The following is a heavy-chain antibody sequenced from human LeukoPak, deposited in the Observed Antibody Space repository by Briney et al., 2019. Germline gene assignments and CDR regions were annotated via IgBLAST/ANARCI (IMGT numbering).Heavy chain of an antibody. V-gene: IGHV4-39*07. CDR3: ARLWSRGATFDY. D-gene: IGHD3-10*01. J-gene: IGHJ4*02. CDR2: IYYSGST. Sequence: SETLSLTCTVSGGSISSSSYYWGWIRQPPGKGLEWIGSIYYSGSTYYNPSLKSRVTISVDTSKNQFSLKLSSVTAADTAVYYCARLWSRGATFDYWGQGPLVTVSS. CDR1: GGSISSSSYY.